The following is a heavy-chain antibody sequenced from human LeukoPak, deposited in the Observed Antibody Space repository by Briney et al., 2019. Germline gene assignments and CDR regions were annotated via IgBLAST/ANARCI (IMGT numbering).Heavy chain of an antibody. CDR2: IYHSGST. CDR1: GYSISSGYY. J-gene: IGHJ5*02. CDR3: ARGPLRYDSSGHHWFDP. V-gene: IGHV4-38-2*02. D-gene: IGHD3-22*01. Sequence: SETLSLTCTVSGYSISSGYYWGWIRQPPGKGLEWIGSIYHSGSTYYNPSLKSRVTISVDTSKNQFSLKLSSVTAADTAVYYCARGPLRYDSSGHHWFDPWGQGTLVTVSS.